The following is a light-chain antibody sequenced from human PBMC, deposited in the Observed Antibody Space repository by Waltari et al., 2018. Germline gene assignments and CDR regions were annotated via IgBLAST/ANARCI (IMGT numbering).Light chain of an antibody. Sequence: IVFTQSPATLSLSPGERATLSCRASQRVTSYLAWYQQKPGPAPRLLIYGASNRATGIPARFSGSGSGTDVTLTISSLEPEDFAVYYCQQRSNWPITFGQGTRLDIK. V-gene: IGKV3-11*01. CDR3: QQRSNWPIT. CDR2: GAS. CDR1: QRVTSY. J-gene: IGKJ5*01.